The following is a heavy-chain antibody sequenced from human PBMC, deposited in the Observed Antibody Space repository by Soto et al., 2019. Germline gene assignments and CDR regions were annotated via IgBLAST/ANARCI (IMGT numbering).Heavy chain of an antibody. CDR3: ARQAYPHDILTGPRLYYFDY. V-gene: IGHV1-18*01. D-gene: IGHD3-9*01. CDR1: GYTFTSYG. Sequence: GASVKVSCKASGYTFTSYGISWVRQAAGQWLEWMGWISAYNGNTNYAQKLQGRVTMTTDTSTSTAYMELRSLRSDDTAVYYCARQAYPHDILTGPRLYYFDYWGQGTLVTVSS. CDR2: ISAYNGNT. J-gene: IGHJ4*02.